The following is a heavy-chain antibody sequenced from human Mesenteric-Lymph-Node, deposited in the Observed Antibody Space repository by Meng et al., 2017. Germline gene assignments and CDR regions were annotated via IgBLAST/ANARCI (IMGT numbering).Heavy chain of an antibody. CDR2: TDGSGTTK. V-gene: IGHV3-11*01. CDR3: ARVRYYSAWDGANGVGV. Sequence: GGSLRLSCATSGFTFSAFYMSWVRQAPGKGLEWISYTDGSGTTKYYADSVKGRFTISRDNAKNLLYLQMNSLRDEDTAIYYCARVRYYSAWDGANGVGVWGQGTTVTVSS. CDR1: GFTFSAFY. D-gene: IGHD6-19*01. J-gene: IGHJ6*02.